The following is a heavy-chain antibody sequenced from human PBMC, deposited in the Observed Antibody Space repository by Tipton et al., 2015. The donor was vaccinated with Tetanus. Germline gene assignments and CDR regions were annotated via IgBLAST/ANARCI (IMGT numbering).Heavy chain of an antibody. CDR1: GGSISGYF. J-gene: IGHJ6*02. D-gene: IGHD3-3*01. CDR2: VFYTGIT. CDR3: ARDRSITIFGVVPINYYYGMDV. V-gene: IGHV4-59*01. Sequence: TLSLTCTVSGGSISGYFWTWIRQPPGKGLECIGYVFYTGITNYNPPFESRVTMSVDTSKNQISLKLSSVTAADTAVYYCARDRSITIFGVVPINYYYGMDVWGQGTTVTVSS.